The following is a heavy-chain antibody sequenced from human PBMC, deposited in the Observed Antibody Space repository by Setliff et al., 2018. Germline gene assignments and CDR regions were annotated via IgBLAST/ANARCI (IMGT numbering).Heavy chain of an antibody. CDR1: GGSISSGTYY. V-gene: IGHV4-61*02. Sequence: SETLSLTCTVSGGSISSGTYYWSWIRQPAGKGLEWVGRLHTSGNTNYNPSLQSRVTISIDTSKNQFSLNLRSVTAADTAVYYCVRDRTAYSYGLDVWAQGTTVTVSS. CDR3: VRDRTAYSYGLDV. D-gene: IGHD5-18*01. CDR2: LHTSGNT. J-gene: IGHJ6*02.